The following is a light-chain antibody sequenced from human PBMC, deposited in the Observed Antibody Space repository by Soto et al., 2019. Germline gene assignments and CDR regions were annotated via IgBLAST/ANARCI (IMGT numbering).Light chain of an antibody. CDR3: QQYGSSGT. J-gene: IGKJ1*01. V-gene: IGKV3-20*01. CDR2: GAS. CDR1: QSVSNNY. Sequence: VLTQSPGALSRSQGERSTRSCRASQSVSNNYLAWYQQKPGQAPRLLIYGASNRATGIPDRFSGSGSGTDFTLTISRLEPEDFAVYYCQQYGSSGTFGQGTKVDIK.